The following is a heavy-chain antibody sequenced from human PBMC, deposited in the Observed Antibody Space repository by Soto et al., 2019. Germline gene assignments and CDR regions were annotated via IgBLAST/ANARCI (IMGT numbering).Heavy chain of an antibody. J-gene: IGHJ4*02. D-gene: IGHD6-19*01. CDR1: GGFISSYY. Sequence: QVQLQESGPGLVKPSETLSLTCTVSGGFISSYYWRWVRQPPGKGLEWIGYFYYSGSTNYNPSLTTRATKSVDTAKYQVSLKLSSVTAADTAVYYCASCGWKLFDYWGQGALVTVSS. CDR3: ASCGWKLFDY. V-gene: IGHV4-59*01. CDR2: FYYSGST.